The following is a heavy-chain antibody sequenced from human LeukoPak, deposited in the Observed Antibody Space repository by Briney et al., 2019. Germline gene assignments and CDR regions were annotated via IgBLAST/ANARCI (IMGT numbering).Heavy chain of an antibody. V-gene: IGHV3-23*01. Sequence: GGSQSLSCTPSGFTFSNHHMNGVRQTPGKGLEWVSSIGGNGVSTYYADSVKGRFTISRDNTKDTLYLQMDSLSAEDTAVYYCARCTKYSSGWCNWFDPWGQGTLVTVSS. CDR3: ARCTKYSSGWCNWFDP. CDR2: IGGNGVST. D-gene: IGHD6-19*01. CDR1: GFTFSNHH. J-gene: IGHJ5*02.